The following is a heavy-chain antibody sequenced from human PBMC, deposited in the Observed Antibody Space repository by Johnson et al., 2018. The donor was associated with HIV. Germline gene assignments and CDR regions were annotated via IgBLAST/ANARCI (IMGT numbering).Heavy chain of an antibody. CDR2: ISYDGSNK. CDR1: GFTSSSYG. D-gene: IGHD3-22*01. CDR3: AREYYYDSSGTPVFDI. J-gene: IGHJ3*02. V-gene: IGHV3-30*03. Sequence: QVQLVESGGGLVQPGGSLRLSCATSGFTSSSYGMHWVRQAPGQGLEWVAVISYDGSNKYYADSVQGRFTISRDNSKNSLYLQMNSLRAEDTAVYYCAREYYYDSSGTPVFDIWGQGTMVTVSS.